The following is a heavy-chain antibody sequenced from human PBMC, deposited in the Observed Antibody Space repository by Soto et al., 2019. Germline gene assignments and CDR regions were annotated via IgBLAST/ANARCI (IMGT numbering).Heavy chain of an antibody. CDR1: GYSFTSYW. V-gene: IGHV5-51*01. J-gene: IGHJ6*02. CDR3: ARRRQQQPFGMDV. Sequence: GESLKISCKGSGYSFTSYWTGWVRQMPGKGLEWMGIIYPDDSDTRYSPSFQGQVTISPDKSIRTAYLQWSSLKASETAMYYCARRRQQQPFGMDVWGQGTTVTVSS. CDR2: IYPDDSDT. D-gene: IGHD6-13*01.